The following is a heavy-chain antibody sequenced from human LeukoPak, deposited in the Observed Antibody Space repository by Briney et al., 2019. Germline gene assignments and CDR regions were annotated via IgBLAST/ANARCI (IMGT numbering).Heavy chain of an antibody. D-gene: IGHD3-10*01. V-gene: IGHV3-74*03. CDR2: VKSDGSNP. CDR3: ARDIGSGSGSLDY. Sequence: GGSLRLSRAPSRFSFSNYWMHWARHAPAEGLVWVSRVKSDGSNPTYADSVKGRFTISRDNAENMLYLQMNTLGGEDTAVYYCARDIGSGSGSLDYWGQGTLVTVSS. J-gene: IGHJ4*02. CDR1: RFSFSNYW.